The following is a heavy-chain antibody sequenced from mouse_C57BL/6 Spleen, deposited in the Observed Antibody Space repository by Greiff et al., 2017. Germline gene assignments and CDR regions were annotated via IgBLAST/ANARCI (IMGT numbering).Heavy chain of an antibody. CDR2: INPSSGYT. CDR1: GYTFTSYW. D-gene: IGHD1-1*01. V-gene: IGHV1-7*01. J-gene: IGHJ3*01. Sequence: VQLQQSGAELAKPGASVKLSCKASGYTFTSYWMHWVKQRPGQGLEWIGYINPSSGYTKYNQKFKDKATVTADKSSNTAYMQLSSLTSKNSAVYYCESSYCSSGDFAYWGHGTLVTVSA. CDR3: ESSYCSSGDFAY.